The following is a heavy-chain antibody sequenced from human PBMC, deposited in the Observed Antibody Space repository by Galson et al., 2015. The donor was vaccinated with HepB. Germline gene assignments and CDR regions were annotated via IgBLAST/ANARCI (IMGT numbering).Heavy chain of an antibody. Sequence: SVKVSCKASGYNFTDYVISWVRQAPGQGLEWMGWMNTNTGNPTYAQGFAGRFVFSLDTSVTTAYLQISSLETDDTAVYYCARSPLRFLDWLPYYDHYYMDAWGEGTTVTVSS. CDR2: MNTNTGNP. J-gene: IGHJ6*03. V-gene: IGHV7-4-1*02. CDR3: ARSPLRFLDWLPYYDHYYMDA. CDR1: GYNFTDYV. D-gene: IGHD3-3*01.